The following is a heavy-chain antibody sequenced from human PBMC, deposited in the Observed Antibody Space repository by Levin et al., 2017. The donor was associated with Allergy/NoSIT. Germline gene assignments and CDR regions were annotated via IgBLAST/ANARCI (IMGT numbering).Heavy chain of an antibody. J-gene: IGHJ4*02. D-gene: IGHD6-19*01. CDR3: ARDLGAVAGSAEFDY. CDR2: ISSSSSHI. Sequence: SCAASGFMFSTYSMNWVRQAPGKGLEWVSAISSSSSHIFYADSVKGRFAISRDNAKNSLYLQMNSLRAEDTAVYYCARDLGAVAGSAEFDYWGQGTLVTVSS. CDR1: GFMFSTYS. V-gene: IGHV3-21*01.